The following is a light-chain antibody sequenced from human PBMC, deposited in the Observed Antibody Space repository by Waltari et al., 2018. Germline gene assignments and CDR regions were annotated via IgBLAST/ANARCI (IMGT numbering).Light chain of an antibody. CDR3: QQSDSWPRT. Sequence: EIVMTQSPATLSVSPGERATLSCRASQSVGRNLAWYQQKPGQAPRLLIYGASTRATGIPVRFSGSGSGTEFTVTISSLQSEDFAVYYCQQSDSWPRTFGQGTRVEIK. J-gene: IGKJ1*01. CDR2: GAS. V-gene: IGKV3-15*01. CDR1: QSVGRN.